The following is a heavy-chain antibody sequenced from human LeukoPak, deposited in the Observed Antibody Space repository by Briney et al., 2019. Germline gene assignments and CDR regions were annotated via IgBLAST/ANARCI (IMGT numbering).Heavy chain of an antibody. D-gene: IGHD6-13*01. CDR2: FDPEDGET. CDR3: ATTYIRFSACIWSWYFDL. Sequence: ASVKVSCKVSGYTLTELSMHWVRQAPGKGLEWMGGFDPEDGETIYAQKFQGRVTMTEDTSTDTAYMELSSLRSEDTAVYYCATTYIRFSACIWSWYFDLWGRGTLVTVSS. V-gene: IGHV1-24*01. J-gene: IGHJ2*01. CDR1: GYTLTELS.